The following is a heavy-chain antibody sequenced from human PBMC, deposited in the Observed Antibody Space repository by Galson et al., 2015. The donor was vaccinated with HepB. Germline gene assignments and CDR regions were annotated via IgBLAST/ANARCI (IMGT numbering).Heavy chain of an antibody. V-gene: IGHV1-18*01. J-gene: IGHJ6*02. D-gene: IGHD1-1*01. Sequence: SVTVSCKASGYTFTSDGISWVRQAPGQGLEWMGWISSYNGNSNSAQKLQGRFSMTTDTSTNTTYMELRGLRSDDTAVYYCARDGNYHGMDVWGQGTTVTVSS. CDR2: ISSYNGNS. CDR3: ARDGNYHGMDV. CDR1: GYTFTSDG.